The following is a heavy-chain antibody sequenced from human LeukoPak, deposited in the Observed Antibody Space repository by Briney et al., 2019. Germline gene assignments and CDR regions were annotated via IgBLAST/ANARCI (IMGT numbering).Heavy chain of an antibody. D-gene: IGHD3-10*01. Sequence: ASVKVSCQASGYTFTSYGISWLRQAPGQGLEWMGWISAYNGNTNYAQKLQGRVTMTTDTSTSTAYIELRSLRSDDTAVYYCARYGSGSCYDVFMMDCWGQGTLVTVSS. J-gene: IGHJ4*02. CDR3: ARYGSGSCYDVFMMDC. CDR2: ISAYNGNT. V-gene: IGHV1-18*01. CDR1: GYTFTSYG.